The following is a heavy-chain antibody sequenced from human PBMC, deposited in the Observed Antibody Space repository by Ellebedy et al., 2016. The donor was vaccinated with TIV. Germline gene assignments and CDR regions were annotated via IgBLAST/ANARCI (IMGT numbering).Heavy chain of an antibody. CDR3: AREDGDYWFDP. CDR1: GGSINSDDYQ. CDR2: INYRGST. J-gene: IGHJ5*02. V-gene: IGHV4-31*03. Sequence: SETLSLTXTVSGGSINSDDYQWSWIRQHPEKGLEWIGYINYRGSTYYNPSLVSRVTISLDTSKTQFSLKLSSVTAADTAIYYCAREDGDYWFDPWGQGTLVTVSS.